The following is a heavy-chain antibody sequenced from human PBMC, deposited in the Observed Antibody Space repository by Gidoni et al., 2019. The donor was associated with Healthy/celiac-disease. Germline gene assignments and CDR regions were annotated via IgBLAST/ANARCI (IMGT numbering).Heavy chain of an antibody. J-gene: IGHJ3*02. D-gene: IGHD3-22*01. CDR2: ISYDGSNK. V-gene: IGHV3-30*18. CDR1: GFTFSSYG. CDR3: AKDYDSSGLDAFDI. Sequence: QVQLVESGGGVVQPGRSLRLSCAASGFTFSSYGMHWVRQAPGKGLVWVAVISYDGSNKYYADSVKGRFTISRDNSKNTLYLQMNSLRAEDTAVYYCAKDYDSSGLDAFDIWGQGTMVTVSS.